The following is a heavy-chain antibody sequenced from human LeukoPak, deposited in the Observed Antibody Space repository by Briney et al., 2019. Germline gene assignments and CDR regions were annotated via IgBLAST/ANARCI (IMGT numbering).Heavy chain of an antibody. Sequence: SETLSLTCTVSGGSISSYYWGWVRQPPGKGLEWIGSIYYSGSTYYNPSLKSRVTISIDTSKNQFSLKLSSVTAADTAVYYCAKLVTAIVHYWGQGTLVTVSS. J-gene: IGHJ4*02. CDR2: IYYSGST. CDR1: GGSISSYY. D-gene: IGHD2-21*02. CDR3: AKLVTAIVHY. V-gene: IGHV4-39*07.